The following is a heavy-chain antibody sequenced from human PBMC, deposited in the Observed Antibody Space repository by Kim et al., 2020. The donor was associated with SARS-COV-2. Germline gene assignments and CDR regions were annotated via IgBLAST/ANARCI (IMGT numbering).Heavy chain of an antibody. Sequence: SETLSLTCAVYGGSFSGYYWSWIRQPPGKGLEWIGEINHSGSTNYNPSLKSRVTISVDTSKNQFSLKLSSVTAADTAVYYCARSGSSWTHRSNWFDPLG. CDR3: ARSGSSWTHRSNWFDP. J-gene: IGHJ5*02. V-gene: IGHV4-34*01. D-gene: IGHD6-13*01. CDR2: INHSGST. CDR1: GGSFSGYY.